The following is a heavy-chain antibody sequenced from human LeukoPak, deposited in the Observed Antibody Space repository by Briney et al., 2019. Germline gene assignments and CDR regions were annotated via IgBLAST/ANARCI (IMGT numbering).Heavy chain of an antibody. Sequence: GASVKVSCKASGGTFSSYAISWVRQAPGQGLEWMGGIIPIFGTANYAQKFQGRVTITADESTSTAYMELSSLRSEDTAVYYCARPSRFVDRFYYYMDVWGKGTTVTISS. J-gene: IGHJ6*03. CDR3: ARPSRFVDRFYYYMDV. CDR2: IIPIFGTA. CDR1: GGTFSSYA. D-gene: IGHD2-15*01. V-gene: IGHV1-69*13.